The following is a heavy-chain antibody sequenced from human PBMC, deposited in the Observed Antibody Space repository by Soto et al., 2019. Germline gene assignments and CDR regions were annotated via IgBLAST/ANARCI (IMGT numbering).Heavy chain of an antibody. V-gene: IGHV1-69*13. Sequence: GASVKVSCKASGGTFSSYAISWVRQAPGQGLEWMGGIIPIFGAANYAQKFQGRVTITADESTSKAYMELSSMRSEDTAVYYCARVTYSNSANWFDPWGQGTLVTVSS. CDR3: ARVTYSNSANWFDP. J-gene: IGHJ5*02. CDR2: IIPIFGAA. CDR1: GGTFSSYA. D-gene: IGHD4-4*01.